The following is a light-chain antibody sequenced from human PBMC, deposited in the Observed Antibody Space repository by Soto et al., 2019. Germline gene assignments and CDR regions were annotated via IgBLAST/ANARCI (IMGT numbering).Light chain of an antibody. CDR2: DAS. V-gene: IGKV3-11*01. CDR3: QQYNGYSRT. Sequence: EIVATQSPSTVSLSPRERATLSCRASQSVSSYLAWYQQKPGQAPRLLIYDASHRATDIPARFSGSGSGTDFTLTICSLQPDDFATFYCQQYNGYSRTFCQGTKVDIK. J-gene: IGKJ1*01. CDR1: QSVSSY.